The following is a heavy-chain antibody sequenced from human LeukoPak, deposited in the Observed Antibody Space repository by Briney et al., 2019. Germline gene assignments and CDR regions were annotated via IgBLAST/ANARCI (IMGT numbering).Heavy chain of an antibody. J-gene: IGHJ2*01. D-gene: IGHD3-22*01. CDR2: IKQDGSEK. V-gene: IGHV3-7*01. CDR1: GFTFSSYW. Sequence: PGGSLRLSCAASGFTFSSYWMSWVRQAPGKGLEWVANIKQDGSEKYYVDSVKGRFTISRDNAKNSLYLQMNSLRAEDTAVYYCARAQFSITMMPGYFDLWGRGTLVTVSS. CDR3: ARAQFSITMMPGYFDL.